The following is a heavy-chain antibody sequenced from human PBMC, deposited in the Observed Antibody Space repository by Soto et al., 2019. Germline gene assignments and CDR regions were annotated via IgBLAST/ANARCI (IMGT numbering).Heavy chain of an antibody. CDR1: GFTFSNAW. D-gene: IGHD6-6*01. J-gene: IGHJ6*03. V-gene: IGHV3-15*01. Sequence: GGSLRLSCAASGFTFSNAWMSWVRQAPGKGLEWVGRIKSKTDGGTTDYAAPVKGRFTISRDDSKNTLYLQMNSLKTEDTAVYYCTANSSSSYYYYYMDVWGKGTTVTVSS. CDR2: IKSKTDGGTT. CDR3: TANSSSSYYYYYMDV.